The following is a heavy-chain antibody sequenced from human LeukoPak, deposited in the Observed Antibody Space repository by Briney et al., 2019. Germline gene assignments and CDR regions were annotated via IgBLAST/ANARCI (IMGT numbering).Heavy chain of an antibody. Sequence: GESLKISCKGSGYSFSSYWIGWVRQMPGKGLEWMGIIYPGDSDTTYSPSFQGQVTISADKSISTAYLQWSSLKASDTAMYYCARVYYYDNSGYFQHWGQGTLVTVSS. D-gene: IGHD3-22*01. CDR1: GYSFSSYW. V-gene: IGHV5-51*01. CDR2: IYPGDSDT. J-gene: IGHJ1*01. CDR3: ARVYYYDNSGYFQH.